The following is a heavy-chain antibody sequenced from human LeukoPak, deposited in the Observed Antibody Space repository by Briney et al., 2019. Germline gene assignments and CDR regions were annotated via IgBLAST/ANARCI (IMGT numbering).Heavy chain of an antibody. V-gene: IGHV4-59*01. CDR1: GGSISSCY. CDR3: ARRRDGYNTRFDP. D-gene: IGHD5-24*01. J-gene: IGHJ5*02. CDR2: IYYSGST. Sequence: SETLSLTCTVSGGSISSCYWSWIRQPPGKGLEWIGYIYYSGSTNYNPSLKSRVTISVDTSKNQFSLKLSSVTAADTAVYYCARRRDGYNTRFDPWGQGTLVTVSS.